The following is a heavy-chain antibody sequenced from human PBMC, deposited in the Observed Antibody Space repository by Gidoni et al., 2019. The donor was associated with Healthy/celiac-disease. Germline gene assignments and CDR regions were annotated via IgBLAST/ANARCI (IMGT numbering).Heavy chain of an antibody. CDR1: GFTFSSDA. CDR3: AKAAKYYYYGMDV. Sequence: EVQLLESGGGLLQPGGSLRLSCAASGFTFSSDAMCWVRQAPGKGLEWVSAISGSGGSTYYADSVKGRFTISRDNSKNTLYLQMNSLRAEDTAVYYCAKAAKYYYYGMDVWGQGTTVTVSS. CDR2: ISGSGGST. J-gene: IGHJ6*02. V-gene: IGHV3-23*01. D-gene: IGHD6-25*01.